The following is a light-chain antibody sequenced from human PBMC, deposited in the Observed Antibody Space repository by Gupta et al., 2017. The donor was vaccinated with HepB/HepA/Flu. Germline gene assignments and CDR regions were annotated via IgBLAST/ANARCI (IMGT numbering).Light chain of an antibody. J-gene: IGLJ2*01. CDR1: SSNIGAGYD. CDR2: DNS. CDR3: QSYDSSLSGVV. Sequence: QSVLTQPPSVSGAPGQRVTISCTGGSSNIGAGYDLHWYQQLPGTAPKLLIYDNSKRPSGVPDRFSGSKSGTSASLAITGLQAEDEADYYCQSYDSSLSGVVFGGGTKLTVL. V-gene: IGLV1-40*01.